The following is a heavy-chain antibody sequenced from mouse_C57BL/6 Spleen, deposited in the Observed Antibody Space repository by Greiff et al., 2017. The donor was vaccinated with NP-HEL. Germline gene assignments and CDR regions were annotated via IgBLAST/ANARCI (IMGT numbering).Heavy chain of an antibody. V-gene: IGHV14-4*01. CDR3: TTTARPGAMDY. D-gene: IGHD3-2*01. Sequence: VQLQQSGAELVRPGASVKLSCTASGFNIKDDYMHWVKQRPEQGLEWIGWIDPANGDTEYASKFQGKATITADTSSNTAYLQLSSLTSEDTAVYYCTTTARPGAMDYWGQGTSVTVSS. CDR1: GFNIKDDY. J-gene: IGHJ4*01. CDR2: IDPANGDT.